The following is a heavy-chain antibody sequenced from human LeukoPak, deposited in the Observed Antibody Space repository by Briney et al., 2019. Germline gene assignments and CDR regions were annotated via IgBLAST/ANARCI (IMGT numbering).Heavy chain of an antibody. CDR2: INSDGSST. D-gene: IGHD1-20*01. J-gene: IGHJ4*02. CDR3: ARDLSNWNEAGGTC. V-gene: IGHV3-74*01. CDR1: GFTFSGYW. Sequence: GGSLRLSCAASGFTFSGYWMHWVRQAPGKGLVWVSHINSDGSSTTYADSVKGRFNISRDNAKNMLYLQMSSLRAEDTAVYYCARDLSNWNEAGGTCWGQGTLVTVSS.